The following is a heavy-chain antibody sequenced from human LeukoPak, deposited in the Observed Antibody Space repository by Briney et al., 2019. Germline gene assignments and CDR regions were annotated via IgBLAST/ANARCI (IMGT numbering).Heavy chain of an antibody. CDR3: ARGRDGYNFDY. CDR1: GFTFSSYW. CDR2: INSDGSST. J-gene: IGHJ4*02. Sequence: PGGSLRLSCAASGFTFSSYWMHWARQAPGKGLVWVSRINSDGSSTSYADSVKGRFTISRDNAKNTLYLQMNSLRAEDTAVYYCARGRDGYNFDYWGQGTLVTVSS. D-gene: IGHD5-24*01. V-gene: IGHV3-74*01.